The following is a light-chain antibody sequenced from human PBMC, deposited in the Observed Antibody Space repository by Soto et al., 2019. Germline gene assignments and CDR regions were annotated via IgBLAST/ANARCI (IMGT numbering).Light chain of an antibody. V-gene: IGKV3-20*01. CDR1: QSVSGSY. J-gene: IGKJ3*01. CDR2: GAS. Sequence: EIVLTQSPGTLSLSPGERATLSCRASQSVSGSYLAWYQQKPGQAPRLLIYGASSRATGIPDRFSGSGSGTAFTLTISRLEPEDFAVYYCQQYGSSLFTFGPGTKVIS. CDR3: QQYGSSLFT.